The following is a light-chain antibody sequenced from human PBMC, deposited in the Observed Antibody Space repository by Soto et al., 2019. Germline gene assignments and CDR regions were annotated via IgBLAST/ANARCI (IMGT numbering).Light chain of an antibody. Sequence: EIVLTQSPGTLSLSPGERATLSCRASQSVSSSYLAWYQQKPGQAPRLLIYGASNRATGIPDRISGSGSGTDFNLTISRLEPEDFAVYYCQQYGSSPWTFGQGTKGEIK. CDR1: QSVSSSY. V-gene: IGKV3-20*01. CDR3: QQYGSSPWT. CDR2: GAS. J-gene: IGKJ1*01.